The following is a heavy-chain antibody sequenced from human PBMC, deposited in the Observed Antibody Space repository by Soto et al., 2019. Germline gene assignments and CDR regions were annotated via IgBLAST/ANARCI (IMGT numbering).Heavy chain of an antibody. V-gene: IGHV3-9*01. CDR2: ISWNSGSI. CDR1: GFTFDDYA. Sequence: EVQLVESGGGLVQPGRSLRLSCAASGFTFDDYAMHWVRQAPGKGLEWVSGISWNSGSIGYADSVKGRFTISRDNAKNSLYLRMNSLIAEDTALYYCAKGGNFDYWGQGTLVTVSS. J-gene: IGHJ4*02. CDR3: AKGGNFDY.